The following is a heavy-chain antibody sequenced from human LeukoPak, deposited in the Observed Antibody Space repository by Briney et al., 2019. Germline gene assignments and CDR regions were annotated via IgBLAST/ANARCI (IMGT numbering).Heavy chain of an antibody. CDR2: IYYSGST. J-gene: IGHJ4*02. CDR1: GGSISSYY. D-gene: IGHD5-24*01. Sequence: SETLSLTCTVSGGSISSYYWSWLRQPPGKGLEWIGYIYYSGSTNFNPSLKSRVTISVDTSKNQFSLKLSSVTAADTAVYYCARGNSRDGYNFGYWGQGTLVTVSS. V-gene: IGHV4-59*01. CDR3: ARGNSRDGYNFGY.